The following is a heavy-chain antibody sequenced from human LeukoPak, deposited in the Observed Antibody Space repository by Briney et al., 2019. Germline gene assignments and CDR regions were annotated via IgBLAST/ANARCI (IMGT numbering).Heavy chain of an antibody. J-gene: IGHJ4*02. Sequence: SQTLSLTCAVSGGSISSGGYSWSWIRQPPGKGLEWIGYIYHSGSTYYNPSLKSRVTISVDRSKNQFSLKLSSVTAADTAVYYCASQKRPVWFDYWGQGTLVTVSS. D-gene: IGHD5/OR15-5a*01. CDR2: IYHSGST. V-gene: IGHV4-30-2*01. CDR3: ASQKRPVWFDY. CDR1: GGSISSGGYS.